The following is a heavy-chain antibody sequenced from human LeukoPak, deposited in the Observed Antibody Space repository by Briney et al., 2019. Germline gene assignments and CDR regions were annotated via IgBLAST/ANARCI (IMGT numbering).Heavy chain of an antibody. V-gene: IGHV3-23*01. CDR2: ISGSGGST. Sequence: VGSLRLSCAASGFTFSSYAMSWVRQAPGKGLEWVSAISGSGGSTYYADSVKGRFTISRDNSKNTLYLQMNSLRAEDTAVYYCAKDLIAVAGWNWFDPWGQGTLVTVSS. D-gene: IGHD6-19*01. CDR3: AKDLIAVAGWNWFDP. J-gene: IGHJ5*02. CDR1: GFTFSSYA.